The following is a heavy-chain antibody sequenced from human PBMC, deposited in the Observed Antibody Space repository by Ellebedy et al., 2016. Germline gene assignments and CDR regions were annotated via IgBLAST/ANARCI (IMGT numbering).Heavy chain of an antibody. V-gene: IGHV3-33*01. CDR2: IWYDGSNK. D-gene: IGHD2/OR15-2a*01. J-gene: IGHJ4*02. Sequence: GESLKISCAASGFTFSSYGMHWVRQAPGKGLEWVAVIWYDGSNKYYADSVKGRFTISSDNSKNTLYLQMNSLRAEDTAVYYCARRGNGIYYLDYWGQGTLVTVSS. CDR1: GFTFSSYG. CDR3: ARRGNGIYYLDY.